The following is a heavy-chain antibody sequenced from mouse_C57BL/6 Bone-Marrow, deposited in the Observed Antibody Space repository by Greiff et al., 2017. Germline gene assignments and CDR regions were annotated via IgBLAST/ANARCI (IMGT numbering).Heavy chain of an antibody. Sequence: QVQLQQSGAELVKPGASVKISCKASGYAFSSYWMNWVKQRPGQGLEWIGQIYPGDGDTNYNGKFKGKATLTADKSSSTAYMQLCSPTSEDSVVYFGAGGPIYYGNSWFAYWGQGTLVTVSA. CDR3: AGGPIYYGNSWFAY. J-gene: IGHJ3*01. CDR2: IYPGDGDT. D-gene: IGHD2-1*01. CDR1: GYAFSSYW. V-gene: IGHV1-80*01.